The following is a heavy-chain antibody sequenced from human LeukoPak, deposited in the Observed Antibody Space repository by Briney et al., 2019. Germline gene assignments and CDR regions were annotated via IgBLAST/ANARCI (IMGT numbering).Heavy chain of an antibody. D-gene: IGHD5-24*01. V-gene: IGHV5-51*01. Sequence: GESLKISCKGSGYSFSTYWIAWVRQMPGKGLEWMGTIYPDDSDTRYSPSFQGQVTISADKSSSTAYLQWSALKASDTAMYCCARRDKYYYTGMDVWGQGTTVTVSS. CDR2: IYPDDSDT. CDR1: GYSFSTYW. CDR3: ARRDKYYYTGMDV. J-gene: IGHJ6*02.